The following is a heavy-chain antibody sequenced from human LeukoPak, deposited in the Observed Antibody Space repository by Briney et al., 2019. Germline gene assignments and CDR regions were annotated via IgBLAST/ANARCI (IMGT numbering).Heavy chain of an antibody. CDR3: ARGGTTAQRFALDY. V-gene: IGHV4-31*03. D-gene: IGHD2-21*02. J-gene: IGHJ4*02. CDR2: IYYSGST. Sequence: SETLSLTCTVSGGSISSGGYYWSWIRQHPGKGLEWIGYIYYSGSTYYNPSLKSRVTISVDTSKNQFSLKLSSVTAADTAVYSCARGGTTAQRFALDYWGQGTLVTVSS. CDR1: GGSISSGGYY.